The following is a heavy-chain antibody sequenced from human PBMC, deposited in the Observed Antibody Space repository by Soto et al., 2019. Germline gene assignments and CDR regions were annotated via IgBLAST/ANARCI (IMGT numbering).Heavy chain of an antibody. J-gene: IGHJ4*02. Sequence: GESLKISCKGSGYSFTSYWIGWVRQMPGKGLEWMGIICPGDSDTRYSPSFQGQVTTSADKSISTAYLQWSSLKASDTAMYYCAIFPAANFPYYFDYWGQGTLVTVSS. D-gene: IGHD2-2*01. V-gene: IGHV5-51*01. CDR1: GYSFTSYW. CDR2: ICPGDSDT. CDR3: AIFPAANFPYYFDY.